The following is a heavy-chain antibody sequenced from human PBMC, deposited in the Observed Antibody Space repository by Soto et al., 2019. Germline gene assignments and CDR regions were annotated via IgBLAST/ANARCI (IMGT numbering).Heavy chain of an antibody. V-gene: IGHV4-39*01. D-gene: IGHD2-15*01. CDR1: GGSIYRSGYY. CDR3: GKVLVGATGHTDSDS. Sequence: SETLSLTCTVSGGSIYRSGYYWGWIRQPPGRGLEWIGNIDYNGVTYSNPSLKSRVTISRDTSKNKFSLKLTSVTAADTALYYCGKVLVGATGHTDSDSWGPGTLVTVSS. CDR2: IDYNGVT. J-gene: IGHJ4*02.